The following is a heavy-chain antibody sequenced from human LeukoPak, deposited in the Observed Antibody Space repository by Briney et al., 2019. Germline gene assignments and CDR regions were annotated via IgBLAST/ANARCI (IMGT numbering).Heavy chain of an antibody. CDR2: IYSGGST. CDR3: AKDRAWLQFWS. J-gene: IGHJ4*02. D-gene: IGHD5-18*01. Sequence: GGSLRLSCAASGFTVSGNYMSWVRQAPGKGLEWVSLIYSGGSTYYADSVKGRFTISRDNSKNTVYLQVNSLRAEDTAVFYCAKDRAWLQFWSWGQGTLVTVSS. V-gene: IGHV3-66*01. CDR1: GFTVSGNY.